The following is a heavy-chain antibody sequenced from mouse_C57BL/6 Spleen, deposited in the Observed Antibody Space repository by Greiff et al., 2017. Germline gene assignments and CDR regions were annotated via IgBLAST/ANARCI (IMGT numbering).Heavy chain of an antibody. J-gene: IGHJ4*01. CDR2: IYPSDSET. Sequence: QVQLQQPGAELVRPGSSVKLSCKASGYTFTSYWMDWVKQRPGQGLEWIGNIYPSDSETHYNQKFKDKATLTVDKSSSTAYLQLSSLTSEDSAVYYCARGYYDYGYAMDYWGQGTSVTVSS. V-gene: IGHV1-61*01. CDR3: ARGYYDYGYAMDY. CDR1: GYTFTSYW. D-gene: IGHD2-4*01.